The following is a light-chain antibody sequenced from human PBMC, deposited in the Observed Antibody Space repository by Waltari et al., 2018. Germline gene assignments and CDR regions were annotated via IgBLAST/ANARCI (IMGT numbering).Light chain of an antibody. CDR3: QKYGTLPAT. J-gene: IGKJ1*01. V-gene: IGKV3-20*01. CDR1: QSVSRW. Sequence: EIVLTQSPGTLSLSPGERATLSCRASQSVSRWLAWYQQKPGQPPRLLIYGESSRANGIPDRFSGSGSGTDFSLTISRLEPEDSAVYYCQKYGTLPATFGQGTKVEVK. CDR2: GES.